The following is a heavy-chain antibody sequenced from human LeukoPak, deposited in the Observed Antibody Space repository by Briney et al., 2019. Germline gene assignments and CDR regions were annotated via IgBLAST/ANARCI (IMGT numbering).Heavy chain of an antibody. Sequence: SETLSLTCTVSGGSISSSSYYWGWIRQTPGKGLEWIGSIYYSGSTYYNPSLKSRVTISVDTSKNQFSLKLSSVTAADTAVYYCAREDRRDDILTGSYNWFDPWGQGTLVTVSS. D-gene: IGHD3-9*01. CDR1: GGSISSSSYY. J-gene: IGHJ5*02. CDR3: AREDRRDDILTGSYNWFDP. CDR2: IYYSGST. V-gene: IGHV4-39*07.